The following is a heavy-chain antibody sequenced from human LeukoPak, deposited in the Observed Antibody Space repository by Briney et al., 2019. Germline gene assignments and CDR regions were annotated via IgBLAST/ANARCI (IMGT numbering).Heavy chain of an antibody. CDR3: TRTAFDI. Sequence: GGSLRLSCAASGFTFSSYEMNWVRQAPGKGLEWVGFIRSKAYGGATEYAASVKGRFTISRDDSKSIAYLQMNSLKTEDTAVYYCTRTAFDIWGQGTMVTVSS. CDR1: GFTFSSYE. CDR2: IRSKAYGGAT. J-gene: IGHJ3*02. V-gene: IGHV3-49*04.